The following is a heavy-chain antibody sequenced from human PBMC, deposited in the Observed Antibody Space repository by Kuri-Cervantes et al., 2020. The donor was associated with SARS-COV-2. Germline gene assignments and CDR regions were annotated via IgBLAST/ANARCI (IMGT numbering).Heavy chain of an antibody. CDR1: AFPFSTYS. D-gene: IGHD1-26*01. J-gene: IGHJ4*02. CDR3: ARDPVGGSYGVFDY. CDR2: ITHSSSYI. V-gene: IGHV3-21*01. Sequence: SCAASAFPFSTYSMHWVRQAPGKGLEWVSYITHSSSYIYYADSVKGRFTISRDNAKNSLYLQMNSLRDEDTAVYYCARDPVGGSYGVFDYWGQGTLVTVSS.